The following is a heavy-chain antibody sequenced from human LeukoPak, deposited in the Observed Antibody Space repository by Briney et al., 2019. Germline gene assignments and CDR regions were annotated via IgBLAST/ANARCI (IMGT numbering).Heavy chain of an antibody. D-gene: IGHD4-17*01. CDR2: IGNKANSYST. CDR3: TRGDYGDYYYMDV. Sequence: PGGSLRLSCAASGLTFSGSAIHWVRQASGKGLEWVGRIGNKANSYSTAYAASMKGRFTVSRDDSKNTAYLQMNSLKTEDTAVYYCTRGDYGDYYYMDVWGKGTTVTVSS. J-gene: IGHJ6*03. V-gene: IGHV3-73*01. CDR1: GLTFSGSA.